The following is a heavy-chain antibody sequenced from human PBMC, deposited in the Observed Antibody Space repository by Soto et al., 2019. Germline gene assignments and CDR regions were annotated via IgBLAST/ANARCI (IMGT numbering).Heavy chain of an antibody. V-gene: IGHV3-30*18. CDR1: GFTFTTYG. CDR3: AKDFGRLLAATPDS. D-gene: IGHD2-15*01. J-gene: IGHJ4*02. Sequence: QVQLVESGGGVVQPGRSLRLSCAASGFTFTTYGMHWVRQAPGKGLEWVAFISYDGGSKYHSDSVRGRFTISRDTSKNTLDLQMNSLRPEDTAVYYCAKDFGRLLAATPDSWGQGTLVTVSS. CDR2: ISYDGGSK.